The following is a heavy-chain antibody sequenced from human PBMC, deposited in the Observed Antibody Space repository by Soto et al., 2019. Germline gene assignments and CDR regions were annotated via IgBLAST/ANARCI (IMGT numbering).Heavy chain of an antibody. J-gene: IGHJ4*02. CDR2: IGSRTSDI. D-gene: IGHD2-21*01. CDR3: AKSSFPYYFDS. Sequence: PGGSLRLSCAASGFTLSRHTMNWVRQAPGKGLEWVSFIGSRTSDIYYADSVKGRFTISRGNAKDTLYFQMNSLRAEDTAVYYCAKSSFPYYFDSWGQGTLVTVSS. CDR1: GFTLSRHT. V-gene: IGHV3-21*01.